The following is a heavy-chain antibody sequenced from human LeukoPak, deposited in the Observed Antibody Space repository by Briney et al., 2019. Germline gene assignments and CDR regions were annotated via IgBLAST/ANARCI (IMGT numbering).Heavy chain of an antibody. CDR3: AKDHAIMVVVVTAVDY. Sequence: PGGSLRLSCAASGFTFSSYGMHWVRQAPGKGLEWVAFIRYDGSNKYYADSVKGRFTISRDNSKNTLYLQMNSLRAEDTAVYYCAKDHAIMVVVVTAVDYWGQGTLVTVSS. V-gene: IGHV3-30*02. J-gene: IGHJ4*02. CDR2: IRYDGSNK. CDR1: GFTFSSYG. D-gene: IGHD3-22*01.